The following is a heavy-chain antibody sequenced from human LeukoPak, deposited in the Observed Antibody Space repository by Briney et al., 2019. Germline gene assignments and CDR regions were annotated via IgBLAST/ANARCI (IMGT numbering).Heavy chain of an antibody. J-gene: IGHJ4*02. Sequence: PSETLSLTCTVSGDSISGDYYWSWIRQPPGKGLEWIGYIHHSGSTSYNPSLKSRLIISVDTSNNQFSLRLRSVTAADTAVYYCARGDYDYYDTNGYYGLDYWGQGLLVTVSS. CDR3: ARGDYDYYDTNGYYGLDY. CDR2: IHHSGST. CDR1: GDSISGDYY. D-gene: IGHD3-22*01. V-gene: IGHV4-30-4*08.